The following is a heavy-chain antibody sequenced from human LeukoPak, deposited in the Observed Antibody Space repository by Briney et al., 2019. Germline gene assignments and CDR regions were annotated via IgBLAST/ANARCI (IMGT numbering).Heavy chain of an antibody. CDR1: GFTFSSYS. Sequence: GGSLRLSCAASGFTFSSYSMNWVRQAPGKGLEWVSSISSSSSYIYYADSVKGRFTISRDNAKNSLYLQMNSLGAEDTAVYYCARGKVLLWFGESLDYWGQGTLVTVSS. D-gene: IGHD3-10*01. CDR3: ARGKVLLWFGESLDY. V-gene: IGHV3-21*01. J-gene: IGHJ4*02. CDR2: ISSSSSYI.